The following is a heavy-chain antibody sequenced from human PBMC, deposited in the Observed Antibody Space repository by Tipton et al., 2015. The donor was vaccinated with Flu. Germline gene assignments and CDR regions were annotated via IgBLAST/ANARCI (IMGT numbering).Heavy chain of an antibody. CDR3: ARDRGDNAEYFQH. Sequence: TLSLTCTVSGGSISSSSYYWGWIRQPPGEGPEWIGNIYYSGSTYSNPSLRSRVTISVDTSKNQFSLKLRSVTAADTAVYYCARDRGDNAEYFQHWGQGTLVTVSS. CDR1: GGSISSSSYY. V-gene: IGHV4-39*07. J-gene: IGHJ1*01. D-gene: IGHD4-17*01. CDR2: IYYSGST.